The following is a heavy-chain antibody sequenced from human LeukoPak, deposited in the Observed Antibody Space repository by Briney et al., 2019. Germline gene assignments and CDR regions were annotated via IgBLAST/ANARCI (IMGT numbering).Heavy chain of an antibody. CDR3: ARAVFGLGIAVAALFDY. Sequence: PSETQSLTCTVSGGSISSGSYYWSWIRQPAGKGLEWIGRIYTSGSTNYNPSLKSRVTISVDTSKNQFSLKLSSVTAADTAVYYCARAVFGLGIAVAALFDYWGQGTLVTVSS. CDR1: GGSISSGSYY. D-gene: IGHD6-19*01. CDR2: IYTSGST. J-gene: IGHJ4*02. V-gene: IGHV4-61*02.